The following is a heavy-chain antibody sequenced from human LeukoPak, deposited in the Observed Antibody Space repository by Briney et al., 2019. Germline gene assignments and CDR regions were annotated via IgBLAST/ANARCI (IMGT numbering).Heavy chain of an antibody. V-gene: IGHV1-2*02. CDR2: INPNSGDT. CDR3: ARGGDGDGYNFFDY. Sequence: ASVKVSCKASGYIFTGYYMHWVRQAPGQGLEWMGWINPNSGDTNYAQKFQGRVTITRNTSISTAYMELSSLRSEDTAVYYCARGGDGDGYNFFDYWGQGTLVTVSS. D-gene: IGHD5-24*01. J-gene: IGHJ4*02. CDR1: GYIFTGYY.